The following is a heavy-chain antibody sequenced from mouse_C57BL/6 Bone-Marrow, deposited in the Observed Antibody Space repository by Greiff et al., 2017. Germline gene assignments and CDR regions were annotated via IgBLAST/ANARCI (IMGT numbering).Heavy chain of an antibody. CDR3: TTKRYFDV. CDR1: GFNIKDDY. CDR2: INPENGDT. J-gene: IGHJ1*03. V-gene: IGHV14-4*01. Sequence: VQLQESGAELVRPGASVKLSCTASGFNIKDDYMHWVKQRPEQGLEWIGWINPENGDTEYASKFQGKATITAATSSNTAYLQLSSLTSEDTAVYYCTTKRYFDVWGTGTTVTVTS.